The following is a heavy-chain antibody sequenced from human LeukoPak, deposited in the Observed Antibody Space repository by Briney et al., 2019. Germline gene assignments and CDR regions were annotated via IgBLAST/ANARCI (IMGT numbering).Heavy chain of an antibody. D-gene: IGHD1-26*01. CDR1: GFTFSSYS. V-gene: IGHV3-21*01. J-gene: IGHJ4*02. CDR3: ARDGIVGATPIDY. CDR2: ISSSSRYI. Sequence: PGGSLRLSCAASGFTFSSYSMNWVRQAPGKGLEWVSSISSSSRYIYYADSVEGRFTISRDNAKNSLYLQMNSLRAEDTAVYYCARDGIVGATPIDYWGQGTLVTVSS.